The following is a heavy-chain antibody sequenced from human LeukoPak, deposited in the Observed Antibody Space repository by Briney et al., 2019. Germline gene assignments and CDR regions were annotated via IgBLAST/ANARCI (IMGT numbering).Heavy chain of an antibody. CDR3: ARDSDFPLAAAGTYFDY. Sequence: SGGSLRLSCAASGFTFSSYAMSWVRQAPGKGLEWVSAISGSGGSTYYADSVKGRFTISRDNAKNSLYLQMNSLRAEDTAVYYCARDSDFPLAAAGTYFDYWGQGTLVTVSS. V-gene: IGHV3-23*01. CDR2: ISGSGGST. CDR1: GFTFSSYA. J-gene: IGHJ4*02. D-gene: IGHD6-13*01.